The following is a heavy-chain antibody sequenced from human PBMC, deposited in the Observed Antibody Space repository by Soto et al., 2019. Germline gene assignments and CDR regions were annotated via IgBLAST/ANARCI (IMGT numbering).Heavy chain of an antibody. J-gene: IGHJ3*02. Sequence: QLQLQESGPGLVKPSETLSLTCTVSGGSISSSSYYWGWIRQPPGKGLEWIGIIYYSGSTYYNPSLKSRVTISVDTSKNQFSLKLSSVTAADTAVYYCAWFGELSLGAFDIWGQGTMVTVSS. CDR1: GGSISSSSYY. D-gene: IGHD3-10*01. CDR2: IYYSGST. CDR3: AWFGELSLGAFDI. V-gene: IGHV4-39*01.